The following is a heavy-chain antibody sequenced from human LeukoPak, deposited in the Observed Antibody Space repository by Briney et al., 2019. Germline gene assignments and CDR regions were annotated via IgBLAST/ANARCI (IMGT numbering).Heavy chain of an antibody. CDR1: GYSFTSYW. CDR3: ARSTTVTKSTFDY. V-gene: IGHV5-51*01. CDR2: IYPGDSDT. D-gene: IGHD4-17*01. Sequence: GXSLKISCKGSGYSFTSYWIGWVRQMPGKGLEWMGIIYPGDSDTRYSPSFQGQVTISADKSISTAYLQWSSLKASDTAMYYCARSTTVTKSTFDYWGQGTLVTVSS. J-gene: IGHJ4*02.